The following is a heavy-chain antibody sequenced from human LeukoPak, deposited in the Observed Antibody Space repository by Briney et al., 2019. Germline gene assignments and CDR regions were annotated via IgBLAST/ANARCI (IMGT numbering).Heavy chain of an antibody. CDR1: GYTFTSYD. J-gene: IGHJ4*02. CDR3: ARLATRGRSSGYDFDY. CDR2: MNPNSGNT. Sequence: ASVKVSCKASGYTFTSYDINWVRQATGQGPEWMGWMNPNSGNTGYAQRFQGRVTMTRNTSISTAYMELSSLKSEDTAVYYCARLATRGRSSGYDFDYGGQGTLVTVSS. D-gene: IGHD5-12*01. V-gene: IGHV1-8*01.